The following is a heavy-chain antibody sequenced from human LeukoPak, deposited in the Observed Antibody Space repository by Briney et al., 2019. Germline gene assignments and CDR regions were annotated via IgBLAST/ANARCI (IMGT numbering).Heavy chain of an antibody. CDR3: ARGRGLAARSYYYYYYYMDV. Sequence: SETLPLTCAVYGGSFSGYYWSWIRQPPGKGLEWIGEINHSGSTNYNPSLKSRVTISVDTSKNQFSLKLSSVTAADTAVYYCARGRGLAARSYYYYYYYMDVWGKGTTVTVSS. D-gene: IGHD6-6*01. J-gene: IGHJ6*03. CDR2: INHSGST. CDR1: GGSFSGYY. V-gene: IGHV4-34*01.